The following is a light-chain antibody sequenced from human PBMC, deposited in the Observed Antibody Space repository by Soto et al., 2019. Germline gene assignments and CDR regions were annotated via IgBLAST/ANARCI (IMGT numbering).Light chain of an antibody. CDR3: QQYHSYWGT. Sequence: DIQMTQSPSTLSASVGDRVTITCRASQSISHFLAWYQQKPGKAPKLLIYDASSLESGVPSRFSGSGSGTDFSLTISSLQPDDFAPYYCQQYHSYWGTFGQGTKVEIK. CDR1: QSISHF. CDR2: DAS. J-gene: IGKJ1*01. V-gene: IGKV1-5*01.